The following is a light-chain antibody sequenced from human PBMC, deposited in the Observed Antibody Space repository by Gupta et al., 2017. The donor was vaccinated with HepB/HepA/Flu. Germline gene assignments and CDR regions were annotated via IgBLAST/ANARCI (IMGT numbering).Light chain of an antibody. CDR1: QSISNY. Sequence: EIVLTQSPATLSLSPGERATLSCRATQSISNYLAWYQQRPGQAPRLLIYDSSNRDTGIPARFSGSAAGTDFTLTISSLEPEDSAVYYCQQRCSCPRTFGHGTKVDIK. CDR2: DSS. CDR3: QQRCSCPRT. J-gene: IGKJ3*01. V-gene: IGKV3-11*01.